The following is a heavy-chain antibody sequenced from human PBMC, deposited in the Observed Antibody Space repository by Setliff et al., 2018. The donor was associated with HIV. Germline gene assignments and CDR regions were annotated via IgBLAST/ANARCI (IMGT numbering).Heavy chain of an antibody. D-gene: IGHD3-22*01. CDR1: TGSISRYY. CDR2: IYYSGST. J-gene: IGHJ1*01. V-gene: IGHV4-59*01. Sequence: PSETLSLTCTFSTGSISRYYWNWIRQPPGKGLEWIGYIYYSGSTNYNPSLKSRVTISLDTSKNQFSLNLSSVTAADTAVYYCARVLGRYYDSSGRPGFQHWGQGTLVTVSS. CDR3: ARVLGRYYDSSGRPGFQH.